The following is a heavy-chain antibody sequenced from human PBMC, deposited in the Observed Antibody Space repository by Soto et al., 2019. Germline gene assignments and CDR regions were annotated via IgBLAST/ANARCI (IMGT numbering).Heavy chain of an antibody. CDR3: ARVLTGVVVGRFDY. V-gene: IGHV3-23*01. D-gene: IGHD3-22*01. J-gene: IGHJ4*02. Sequence: EVQLLESGGGLVQPGGSLRLSCAASGFTFSSYAVSWVRRAPGKGLEWVSAISGSGGSTYYADSVKGRFTISRDNSKNTLYLQMNSLRAEDTAVYYCARVLTGVVVGRFDYWGQGTLVTVSS. CDR1: GFTFSSYA. CDR2: ISGSGGST.